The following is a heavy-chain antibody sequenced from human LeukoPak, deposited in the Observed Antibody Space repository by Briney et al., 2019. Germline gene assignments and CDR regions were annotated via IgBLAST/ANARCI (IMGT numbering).Heavy chain of an antibody. CDR3: ARTTVTAGRTNWFDP. CDR1: SSRSYY. D-gene: IGHD4-17*01. V-gene: IGHV3-23*01. Sequence: SSRSYYWGWIRQPPGKGLEWDSAISGSGGSTYYADSVKGRFTNSRDNSKNTLYLQMNSLRAEDTAVYYCARTTVTAGRTNWFDPWGQGTLVIVSS. J-gene: IGHJ5*02. CDR2: ISGSGGST.